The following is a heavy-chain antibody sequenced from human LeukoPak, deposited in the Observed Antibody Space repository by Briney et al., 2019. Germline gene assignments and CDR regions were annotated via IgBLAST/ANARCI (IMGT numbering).Heavy chain of an antibody. CDR3: ASSGILWFGELLKYYGMDV. CDR2: INPSGGST. V-gene: IGHV1-46*01. Sequence: GAAVKVSCKASGYTFTSYYMHWGRQAPGQGLEWMGIINPSGGSTSYAQKFPGRGPMTSDRSTSTDYMELSSLRSEDTVVYYCASSGILWFGELLKYYGMDVWGQGTTVTVSS. CDR1: GYTFTSYY. D-gene: IGHD3-10*01. J-gene: IGHJ6*02.